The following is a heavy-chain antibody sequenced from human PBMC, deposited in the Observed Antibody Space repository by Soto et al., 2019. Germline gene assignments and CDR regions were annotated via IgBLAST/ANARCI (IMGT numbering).Heavy chain of an antibody. V-gene: IGHV4-59*08. J-gene: IGHJ3*02. D-gene: IGHD3-9*01. Sequence: QVQLQESGPGLVKPSETLSLTCTVSGGSISSYYWSWIRQPPGKGLEWIGYIYYSGSTNYNPPLKSRVTISVDTSKNQFSLKLSSVTAADTAVYYCARLLTGYYAFDIWGQGTMVTVSS. CDR2: IYYSGST. CDR1: GGSISSYY. CDR3: ARLLTGYYAFDI.